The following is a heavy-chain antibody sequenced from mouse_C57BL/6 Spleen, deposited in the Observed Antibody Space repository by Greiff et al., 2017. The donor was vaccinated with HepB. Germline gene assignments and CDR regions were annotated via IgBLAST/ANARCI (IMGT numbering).Heavy chain of an antibody. Sequence: VQLQQSGAELVMPGASVKLSCKASGYTFTSYWMHWVKQRPGQGLEWIGEIDPSDSYTNYNQKFKGKSTLTVDKSSSTAYMQLSSLTSEDSAVYYCARYYYGSYWYFDVWGTGTTVTVSS. V-gene: IGHV1-69*01. D-gene: IGHD1-1*01. CDR2: IDPSDSYT. J-gene: IGHJ1*03. CDR1: GYTFTSYW. CDR3: ARYYYGSYWYFDV.